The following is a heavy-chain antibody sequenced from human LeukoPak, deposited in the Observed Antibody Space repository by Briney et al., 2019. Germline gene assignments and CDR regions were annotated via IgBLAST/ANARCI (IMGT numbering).Heavy chain of an antibody. Sequence: ASVKVSCKASGYTFTGYYIHWVRQAPGQGLEWMGRINCNGGGTSYAQKFQGRVTTTRDTSTSTAYMELDRLTSDDTAVYYCARDYGPYPGCSWFDPWGQGTLVTVSS. CDR2: INCNGGGT. CDR1: GYTFTGYY. D-gene: IGHD2-21*01. V-gene: IGHV1-2*06. J-gene: IGHJ5*02. CDR3: ARDYGPYPGCSWFDP.